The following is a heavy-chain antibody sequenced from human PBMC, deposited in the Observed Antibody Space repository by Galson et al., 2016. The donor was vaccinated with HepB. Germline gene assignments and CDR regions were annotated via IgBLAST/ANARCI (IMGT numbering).Heavy chain of an antibody. CDR3: GKPGGFDY. D-gene: IGHD1-14*01. J-gene: IGHJ4*02. CDR1: GFTFNSYW. V-gene: IGHV3-74*01. Sequence: SLRHSCAASGFTFNSYWMHWGRHAPGKGRVWVSRINTDGRRTSYGNSVKGRFTISRDTSKNTLYLYMNNLTAGDTAIYYCGKPGGFDYWGQGALVTVSS. CDR2: INTDGRRT.